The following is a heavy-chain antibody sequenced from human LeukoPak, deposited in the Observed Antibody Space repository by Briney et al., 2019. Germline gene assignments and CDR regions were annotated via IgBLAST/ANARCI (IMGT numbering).Heavy chain of an antibody. CDR1: GYTFTSYY. CDR3: ARVPGIAAAGTVNYYYYYMDV. D-gene: IGHD6-13*01. J-gene: IGHJ6*03. V-gene: IGHV1-46*01. CDR2: INPTGGST. Sequence: ASVKVSCKASGYTFTSYYMHWVRQAPGQGLEWMGLINPTGGSTGYAQKFQGRVTMTRDMSTSTAYMELSSLRSEDTAVYYCARVPGIAAAGTVNYYYYYMDVWGKGTTVTVSS.